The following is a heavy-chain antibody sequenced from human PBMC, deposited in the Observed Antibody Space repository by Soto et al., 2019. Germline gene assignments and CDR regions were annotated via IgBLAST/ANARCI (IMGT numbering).Heavy chain of an antibody. CDR3: ARGNPFNYAGFDV. D-gene: IGHD3-16*01. V-gene: IGHV1-8*01. J-gene: IGHJ6*02. Sequence: QAHLEQSGAELKRPGASVKVSCKASGYTFSDFDINWLRQASGQGPEWMGWMNAKSGDTFFPQRVRGKLNMTWDTSLSTAYMEVGSLTSDDTAIYYCARGNPFNYAGFDVWGQGTTVAVSS. CDR1: GYTFSDFD. CDR2: MNAKSGDT.